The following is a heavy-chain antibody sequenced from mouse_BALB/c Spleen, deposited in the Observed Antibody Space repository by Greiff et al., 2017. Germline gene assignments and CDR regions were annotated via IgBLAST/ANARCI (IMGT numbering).Heavy chain of an antibody. V-gene: IGHV1S81*02. Sequence: VQLQQPGAELVRPGASVKLSCKASGYTFTSYWMHWVKQRPGQGLEWIGEINPSNGRTNYNEKFKSKATLTVDKSSRTAYMQLSSLTSEDSAVYYCARGYYGSSYFDYWGQGTTLTVSA. CDR3: ARGYYGSSYFDY. J-gene: IGHJ2*01. CDR2: INPSNGRT. CDR1: GYTFTSYW. D-gene: IGHD1-1*01.